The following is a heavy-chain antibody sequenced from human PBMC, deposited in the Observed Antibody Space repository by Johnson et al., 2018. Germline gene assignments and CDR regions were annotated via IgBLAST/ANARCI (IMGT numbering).Heavy chain of an antibody. Sequence: VQLVQSGGGLVQPGRSLRLCCAASGFTFDDYAMHWVRQAPGKGLEWVSGISWNSGSIGYADSVKGRFTISRDNAKNSLYLQMNSLRAEDTALYYCAKGLFPSYSSGPSYYYYYGMDVWGQGTTVTVSS. CDR1: GFTFDDYA. CDR2: ISWNSGSI. V-gene: IGHV3-9*01. CDR3: AKGLFPSYSSGPSYYYYYGMDV. D-gene: IGHD6-19*01. J-gene: IGHJ6*02.